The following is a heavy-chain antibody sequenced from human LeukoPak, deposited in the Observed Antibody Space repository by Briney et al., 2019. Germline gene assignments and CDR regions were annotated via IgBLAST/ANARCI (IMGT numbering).Heavy chain of an antibody. CDR3: ARASYYYDTSGLGAFDI. CDR1: GFTFDDHA. J-gene: IGHJ3*02. CDR2: INWDGSRI. Sequence: GRSLRLSCVASGFTFDDHAMYWVRQALGKGLEWVSGINWDGSRIGYADAVKGRFTISRDSAKNSLYLQMNSLRTEDTALYYCARASYYYDTSGLGAFDIWGQGTLVTVSS. V-gene: IGHV3-9*01. D-gene: IGHD3-22*01.